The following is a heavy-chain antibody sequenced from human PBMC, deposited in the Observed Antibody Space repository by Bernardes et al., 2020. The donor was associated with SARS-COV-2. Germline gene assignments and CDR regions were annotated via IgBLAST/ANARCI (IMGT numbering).Heavy chain of an antibody. V-gene: IGHV3-30*18. Sequence: GGSLRLSCAASGFTFSSYGMHWVRQAPGKGLEWVAVISYDGSNKYYADSVKGRFTISRDNSKNTLYLQMNSLRAEDTAVYYCAKDRDIRFLEWLLFRPTDGMDVWGQGTTVTVSS. J-gene: IGHJ6*02. D-gene: IGHD3-3*01. CDR3: AKDRDIRFLEWLLFRPTDGMDV. CDR2: ISYDGSNK. CDR1: GFTFSSYG.